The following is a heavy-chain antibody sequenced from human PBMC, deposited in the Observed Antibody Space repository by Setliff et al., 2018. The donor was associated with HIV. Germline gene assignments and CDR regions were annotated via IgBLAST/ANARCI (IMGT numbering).Heavy chain of an antibody. V-gene: IGHV4-4*09. CDR2: IYTSGST. D-gene: IGHD3-10*01. CDR1: GGSISSYY. CDR3: ARHFGWPPREIGY. Sequence: SETLSLTCTVSGGSISSYYWSWIRQPPGKGLEWIGYIYTSGSTNYNPSLKSRVTISVDTSKNQFSLKLSAVTAADTAVYYCARHFGWPPREIGYWGQGTLVTVSS. J-gene: IGHJ4*02.